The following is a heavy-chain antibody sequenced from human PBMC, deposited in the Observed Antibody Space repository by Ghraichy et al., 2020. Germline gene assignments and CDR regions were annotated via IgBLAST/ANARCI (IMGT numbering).Heavy chain of an antibody. CDR1: GGSMSSYY. V-gene: IGHV4-59*01. Sequence: SETLSLTCTVSGGSMSSYYWSWILQTPGEGLEWIGYISDSGASNYSPPLKSRVTFSFDTSKNQFSLEVTSVTAADTAIYYCARRGWTMVGTTKYWFFDVWGRGTLVAVSS. D-gene: IGHD4/OR15-4a*01. CDR3: ARRGWTMVGTTKYWFFDV. CDR2: ISDSGAS. J-gene: IGHJ2*01.